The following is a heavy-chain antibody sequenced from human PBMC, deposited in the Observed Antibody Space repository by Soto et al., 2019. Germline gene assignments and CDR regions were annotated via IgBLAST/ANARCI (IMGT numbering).Heavy chain of an antibody. J-gene: IGHJ4*02. V-gene: IGHV1-46*01. CDR3: ARDLLNGSFDFDY. Sequence: QVQLLQSGAEVKKPGASVKVSCKASGYTFSNYYIHWVRQAPGQGLEWMGMINPSVGKTTYAQKFQGRVTMTRDTSTSTVYMELSSLTSEHTAVYYCARDLLNGSFDFDYWGQGTLVTVSS. CDR2: INPSVGKT. CDR1: GYTFSNYY. D-gene: IGHD1-26*01.